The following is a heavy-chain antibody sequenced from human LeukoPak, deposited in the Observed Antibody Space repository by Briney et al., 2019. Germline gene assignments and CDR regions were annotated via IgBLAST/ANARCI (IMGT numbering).Heavy chain of an antibody. Sequence: PGGSLRLPCAASGFTVSGNYMSWVRQAPGKGLEWVSVIYSGGSTYYADSVKGRFTISRDNSKNTVYLQMNSLRAEDTAVYYCARDLVVAGRVGYYYMDVWGKGTTVIVSS. J-gene: IGHJ6*03. CDR1: GFTVSGNY. V-gene: IGHV3-53*01. CDR2: IYSGGST. D-gene: IGHD6-19*01. CDR3: ARDLVVAGRVGYYYMDV.